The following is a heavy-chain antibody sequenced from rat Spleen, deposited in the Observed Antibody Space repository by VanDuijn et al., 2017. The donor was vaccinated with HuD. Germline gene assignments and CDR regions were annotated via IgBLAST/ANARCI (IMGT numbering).Heavy chain of an antibody. D-gene: IGHD1-11*01. V-gene: IGHV5-31*01. CDR2: ITKTGGST. CDR3: TREGLYFYGGYSEEDY. Sequence: EVQLVESGGGLVQPGRSLKLSCVASGFTFNNYWMTWIRQAPGKGLEWVASITKTGGSTFYPDSVRGRFTISRDNAKSNLYLQMTSLRSEDTATYYCTREGLYFYGGYSEEDYWGQGVMVTVSS. CDR1: GFTFNNYW. J-gene: IGHJ2*01.